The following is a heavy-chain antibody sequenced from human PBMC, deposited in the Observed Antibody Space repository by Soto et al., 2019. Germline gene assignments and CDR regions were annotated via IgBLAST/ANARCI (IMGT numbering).Heavy chain of an antibody. CDR1: GFTFSSYA. V-gene: IGHV3-23*01. D-gene: IGHD3-10*01. CDR2: LSGSGGST. CDR3: ARYPYASGSYYKYYFDY. Sequence: GGSLRLSCAASGFTFSSYAMSWVRQAPGRGLEWVSGLSGSGGSTYYADSVKGRFTISRDNSKNTLYLQMNSLRAEDTAVYYCARYPYASGSYYKYYFDYRGQGTLVTVSS. J-gene: IGHJ4*02.